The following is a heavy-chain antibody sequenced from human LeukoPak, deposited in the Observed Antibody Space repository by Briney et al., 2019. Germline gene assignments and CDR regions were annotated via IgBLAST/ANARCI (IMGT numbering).Heavy chain of an antibody. CDR2: IKQDGSEK. Sequence: GGSLRLSCAASGFTFNTYWMTWVRQAPGKGLEWVANIKQDGSEKYYVDSLKGRFTISRDNAKNSLYLQMNSLRAEDTAVYYCAKAIAPYDSSAKSYYHAFDVWGQGTTVTVSS. V-gene: IGHV3-7*03. D-gene: IGHD3-22*01. CDR3: AKAIAPYDSSAKSYYHAFDV. J-gene: IGHJ6*02. CDR1: GFTFNTYW.